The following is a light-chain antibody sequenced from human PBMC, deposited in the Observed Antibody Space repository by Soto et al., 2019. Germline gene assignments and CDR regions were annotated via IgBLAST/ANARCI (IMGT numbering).Light chain of an antibody. Sequence: DIQMTQSPSTMSGSVGDRVTITCRAIQTISSWLAWYQQKPGKAPKLLIYKASTLKSGVPSRFRGNGSGTEFTLTISSLQPEDFGNYYCQHYNSYSEAFGQGTKVELK. CDR2: KAS. CDR3: QHYNSYSEA. CDR1: QTISSW. J-gene: IGKJ1*01. V-gene: IGKV1-5*03.